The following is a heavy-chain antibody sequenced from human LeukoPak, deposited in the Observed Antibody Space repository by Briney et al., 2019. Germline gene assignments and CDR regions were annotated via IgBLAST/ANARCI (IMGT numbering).Heavy chain of an antibody. CDR2: ISWNSGSI. CDR3: AKATAAGEPYYFDY. Sequence: GGSLRLSCAASGFTFDDYAMHWVRQAPGKGLEWVSGISWNSGSIGYADSVKGRFTISRDNAKNSLYLQMNSLRAEDTALYYCAKATAAGEPYYFDYWGQGTLVTVSS. CDR1: GFTFDDYA. V-gene: IGHV3-9*01. D-gene: IGHD6-13*01. J-gene: IGHJ4*02.